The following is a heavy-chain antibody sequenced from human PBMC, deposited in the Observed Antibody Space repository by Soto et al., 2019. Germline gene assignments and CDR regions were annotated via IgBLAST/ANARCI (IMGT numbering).Heavy chain of an antibody. D-gene: IGHD3-3*01. CDR3: ARLLYDFWSGYYTHPSPFDY. Sequence: GESLKISCKGSGYSFTSYWIGRVRQMPGKGLEWMGIIYPGDSDTRYSPSFQGQVTISADKSISTAYLQWSSLKASDTAMYYCARLLYDFWSGYYTHPSPFDYWGQGTLVTVSS. J-gene: IGHJ4*02. CDR2: IYPGDSDT. V-gene: IGHV5-51*01. CDR1: GYSFTSYW.